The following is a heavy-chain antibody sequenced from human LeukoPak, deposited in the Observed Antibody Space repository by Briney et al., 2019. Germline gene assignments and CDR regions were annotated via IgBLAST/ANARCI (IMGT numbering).Heavy chain of an antibody. Sequence: SGPVLVKPTETLTLTCTVSGFSLSNARMGVSWIRQPPGKALEWLANIFSNDEKSYSTSLKSRLTISKDTSKSRVVLTMTNMDPVDTATYYCARSGGYCSGGTCFHFDYWGQGTLVTVSS. J-gene: IGHJ4*02. CDR1: GFSLSNARMG. V-gene: IGHV2-26*01. CDR3: ARSGGYCSGGTCFHFDY. D-gene: IGHD2-15*01. CDR2: IFSNDEK.